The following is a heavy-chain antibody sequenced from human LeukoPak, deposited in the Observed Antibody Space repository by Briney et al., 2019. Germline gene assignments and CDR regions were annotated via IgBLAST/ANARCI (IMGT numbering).Heavy chain of an antibody. Sequence: PGGSLRLSCAASGFSFSSYEMNWVRQAPGKGLEWVSYISSSGSTKEYADSVKGRFTISRDNAKHSLYLQMNSLRAEDTAVYYCARDDVLSLGISFDLWGRGTLVTVSS. D-gene: IGHD3-10*02. V-gene: IGHV3-48*03. J-gene: IGHJ2*01. CDR2: ISSSGSTK. CDR1: GFSFSSYE. CDR3: ARDDVLSLGISFDL.